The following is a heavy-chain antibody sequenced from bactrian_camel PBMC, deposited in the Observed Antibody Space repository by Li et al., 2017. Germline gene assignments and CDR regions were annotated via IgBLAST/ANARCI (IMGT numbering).Heavy chain of an antibody. CDR2: MYTGFGGGNI. V-gene: IGHV3S1*01. J-gene: IGHJ4*01. D-gene: IGHD7*01. CDR1: GYTYTAWC. CDR3: AARLEGWCETGEYTY. Sequence: HVQLVESGGGPVQAGGSLRLSCEPSGYTYTAWCMGWFRQAPGKEREGVAAMYTGFGGGNIYYDDSVKGRFTISQDNAKSTVYLQMNSLKPEDTAMYYCAARLEGWCETGEYTYWGQGTQVTVS.